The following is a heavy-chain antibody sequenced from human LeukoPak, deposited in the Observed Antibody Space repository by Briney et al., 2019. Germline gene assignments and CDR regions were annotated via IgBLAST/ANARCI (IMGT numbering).Heavy chain of an antibody. CDR2: IKEDGSKK. V-gene: IGHV3-7*03. CDR1: GFTFSNYW. J-gene: IGHJ4*02. CDR3: ATPLDYYDSSGYHQGGD. Sequence: PGGSLRLSCAASGFTFSNYWMTWVRQAPGKGLEWVANIKEDGSKKNYVDSLKGRFTISRDNAKNSLYLQMNSLGAEDTAVYYCATPLDYYDSSGYHQGGDWGQGTLVTVSS. D-gene: IGHD3-22*01.